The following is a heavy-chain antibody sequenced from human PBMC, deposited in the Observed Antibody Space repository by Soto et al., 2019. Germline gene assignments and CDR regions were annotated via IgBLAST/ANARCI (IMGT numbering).Heavy chain of an antibody. CDR3: VRRFFTSDTCSGDFQY. Sequence: QVQLVQSGAEVKKPGASVKVYCKASGYTFTDYFIHWVRQAPGHGLEWMGMIYPISGATGYAQKLQGRVTMTRDTSTTTGYMELGSRRSDDTALYYCVRRFFTSDTCSGDFQYWGQGTLVTVSS. J-gene: IGHJ1*01. V-gene: IGHV1-46*04. CDR2: IYPISGAT. CDR1: GYTFTDYF. D-gene: IGHD3-3*01.